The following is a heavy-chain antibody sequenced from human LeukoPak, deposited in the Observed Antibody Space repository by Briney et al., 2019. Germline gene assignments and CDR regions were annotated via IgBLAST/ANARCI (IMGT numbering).Heavy chain of an antibody. J-gene: IGHJ5*02. Sequence: SETLSLTCTVSGGSISSYYWSWIRQPAGKGLEWIGRIYNSRTTNHNPSLKSRVTTSVDTSKNQFSLKLSSVTAADTAVYYCARVSNWFDPWGQGTLVTVSS. CDR2: IYNSRTT. V-gene: IGHV4-4*07. CDR1: GGSISSYY. CDR3: ARVSNWFDP.